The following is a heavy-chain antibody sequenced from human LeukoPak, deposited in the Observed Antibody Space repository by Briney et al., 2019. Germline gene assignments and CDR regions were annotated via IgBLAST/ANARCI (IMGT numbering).Heavy chain of an antibody. V-gene: IGHV3-74*01. J-gene: IGHJ6*02. CDR3: AREKRAVTRGTYYYYGMDV. CDR1: GFTFSSYW. CDR2: INSDGSST. Sequence: GGSLRLSCAASGFTFSSYWMHWVRQAPGKGLVWVSRINSDGSSTSYADSVKGRFTISRDNAKNTLYLQMNSLRAEDTAVYYCAREKRAVTRGTYYYYGMDVWGQGTTVTVSS. D-gene: IGHD4-17*01.